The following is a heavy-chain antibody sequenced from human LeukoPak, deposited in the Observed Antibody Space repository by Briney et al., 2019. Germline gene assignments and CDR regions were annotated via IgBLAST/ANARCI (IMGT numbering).Heavy chain of an antibody. CDR1: GGSISSGGYS. CDR2: IYHSGST. Sequence: KPSQTLSLTCAVSGGSISSGGYSWSWIRQPPGKGLEWIGYIYHSGSTYYNPSLKSRVTISVDRSKNQFSLKLSSVTAADTAVYYCATSVTFGGVIASYYYGMDVWGKGTTVTVSS. J-gene: IGHJ6*04. V-gene: IGHV4-30-2*02. CDR3: ATSVTFGGVIASYYYGMDV. D-gene: IGHD3-16*02.